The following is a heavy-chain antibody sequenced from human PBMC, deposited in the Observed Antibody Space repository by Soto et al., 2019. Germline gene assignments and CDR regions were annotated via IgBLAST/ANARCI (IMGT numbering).Heavy chain of an antibody. J-gene: IGHJ2*01. CDR1: GCSFTSYW. D-gene: IGHD5-12*01. Sequence: ESFRISWQGSGCSFTSYWIGWVCQMPGKGLEWMGIIYPGDSDTRYSPSFQGQVTISADKSINTAYLQWSSLKASDTAMYYCARQLFGDRGYYFDLWGRSTLVSVSS. V-gene: IGHV5-51*01. CDR2: IYPGDSDT. CDR3: ARQLFGDRGYYFDL.